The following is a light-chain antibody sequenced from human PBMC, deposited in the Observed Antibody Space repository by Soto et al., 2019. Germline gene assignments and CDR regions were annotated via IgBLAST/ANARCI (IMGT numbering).Light chain of an antibody. CDR2: EVT. J-gene: IGLJ1*01. V-gene: IGLV2-14*01. CDR3: TSYTKDSPLV. CDR1: SNDVGGYNF. Sequence: QSVLTQPASVSGSPGQSITISCTGTSNDVGGYNFVSWFQQQPGRAPKLMIYEVTNRPSGVSHRFSGSKSGNSASLTISGLQAEDEVDYYCTSYTKDSPLVFGTGTKLTVL.